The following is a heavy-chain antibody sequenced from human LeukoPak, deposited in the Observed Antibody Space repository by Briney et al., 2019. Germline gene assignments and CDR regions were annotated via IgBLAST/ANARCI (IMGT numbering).Heavy chain of an antibody. J-gene: IGHJ6*03. CDR1: GGSISSYY. V-gene: IGHV4-59*01. CDR2: IYYSGST. CDR3: ARSINMVRVGRYYYYYYRDV. Sequence: SETLSLTCTVSGGSISSYYWSWIRQPPGKGLEWIGYIYYSGSTNYNPSLKSRVTISVDTSKNQFSLKLSSVTAADTAVYYCARSINMVRVGRYYYYYYRDVGGKGPRVTVSS. D-gene: IGHD3-10*01.